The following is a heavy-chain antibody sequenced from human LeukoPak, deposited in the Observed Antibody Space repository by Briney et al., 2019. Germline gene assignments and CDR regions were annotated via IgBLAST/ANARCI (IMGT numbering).Heavy chain of an antibody. J-gene: IGHJ4*02. CDR3: ARGGRAFDY. D-gene: IGHD3-16*01. CDR2: IYYSGST. Sequence: PSETLSLTRTVSGGSISSSSYYWGWIRQPPGKGLEWIGSIYYSGSTYYNPSLKSRVTISVDTSKNQFSLKLSSVTAADTAVYYCARGGRAFDYWGQGTLVTVSS. CDR1: GGSISSSSYY. V-gene: IGHV4-39*01.